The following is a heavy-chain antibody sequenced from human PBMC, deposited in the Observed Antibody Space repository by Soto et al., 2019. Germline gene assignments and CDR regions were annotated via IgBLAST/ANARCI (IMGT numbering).Heavy chain of an antibody. CDR1: AFSLTIWS. D-gene: IGHD1-7*01. CDR3: AKGEMAKIRNSFDP. J-gene: IGHJ5*02. Sequence: QPWGSLLLACVPSAFSLTIWSMGWVRQTPGKGLEWVSALSRSGGATYYADSVKGRFTISRDTSTNTLYLQMSNLRAEDTAIYYCAKGEMAKIRNSFDPWGQGTMVTVSS. CDR2: LSRSGGAT. V-gene: IGHV3-23*01.